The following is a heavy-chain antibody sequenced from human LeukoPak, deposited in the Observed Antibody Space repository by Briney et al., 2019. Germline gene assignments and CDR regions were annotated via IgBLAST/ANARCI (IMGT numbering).Heavy chain of an antibody. CDR3: ARWRNDDQTPYFDY. V-gene: IGHV5-51*01. Sequence: GESLKISCQGSGYSFTTFWIGWVRQMPGNGLEWMGIVNPEDSDTRYSPSFQGQVTISADQAITTAYLQWNSLKASDTAMYYCARWRNDDQTPYFDYWAQGTLVTVSS. D-gene: IGHD1-1*01. CDR2: VNPEDSDT. J-gene: IGHJ4*02. CDR1: GYSFTTFW.